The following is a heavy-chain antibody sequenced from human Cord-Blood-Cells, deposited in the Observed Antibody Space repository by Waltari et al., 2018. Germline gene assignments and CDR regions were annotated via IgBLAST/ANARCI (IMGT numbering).Heavy chain of an antibody. Sequence: QVQLVQSGAEVKKRADSVTVSCKASGYTFTGYHMHWVRPALGQGSEWMRWINPNSGGTNYAQKLQGRVTMTRDTSISTAYMELSRLRSDDTAVYYCARDTCTNGVCYLFADYWGQGTLVTVSS. V-gene: IGHV1-2*02. CDR2: INPNSGGT. D-gene: IGHD2-8*01. CDR1: GYTFTGYH. J-gene: IGHJ4*02. CDR3: ARDTCTNGVCYLFADY.